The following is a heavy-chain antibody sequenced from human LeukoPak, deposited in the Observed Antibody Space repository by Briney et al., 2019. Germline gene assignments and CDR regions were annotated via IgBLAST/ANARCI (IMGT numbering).Heavy chain of an antibody. CDR2: TSYDGGNT. J-gene: IGHJ4*02. V-gene: IGHV3-30*03. CDR3: ARDQRQYCSTTSCYSFDY. CDR1: GFTFSAYG. Sequence: GGSLRLSCAASGFTFSAYGMHWVRQAPGKGLEWLAVTSYDGGNTYYTASVKGRFTISRDNSNNTLDLQMNSLRAEDTAVYYCARDQRQYCSTTSCYSFDYWGQGTLVTVSS. D-gene: IGHD2-2*02.